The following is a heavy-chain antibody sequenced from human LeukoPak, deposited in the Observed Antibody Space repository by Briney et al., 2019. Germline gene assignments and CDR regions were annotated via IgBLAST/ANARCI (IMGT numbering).Heavy chain of an antibody. D-gene: IGHD6-19*01. Sequence: VESLKISCKGSGYSFTTYWIGWVRQMPGKGLEWIGIIYPGESDTRYSPSFQGQVTISADKSITTVYLQWSSLKASDTAMYYCARVGIAVPGVLPYFDYWGQGTLVPVSS. J-gene: IGHJ4*02. CDR3: ARVGIAVPGVLPYFDY. CDR2: IYPGESDT. V-gene: IGHV5-51*01. CDR1: GYSFTTYW.